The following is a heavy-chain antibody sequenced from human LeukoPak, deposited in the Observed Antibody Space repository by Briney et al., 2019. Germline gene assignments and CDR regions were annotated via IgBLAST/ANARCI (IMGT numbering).Heavy chain of an antibody. Sequence: SETLSLTCAVYGGSFSGYYWSWIRQPPGKGLEWIGEINHSGSTNYNPSLKSRVTISVDTSKNQFSLKLSSVTAADTAVYYCARGRDFAFDIWGQGTIVNVSS. D-gene: IGHD3-3*01. CDR2: INHSGST. CDR3: ARGRDFAFDI. CDR1: GGSFSGYY. V-gene: IGHV4-34*01. J-gene: IGHJ3*02.